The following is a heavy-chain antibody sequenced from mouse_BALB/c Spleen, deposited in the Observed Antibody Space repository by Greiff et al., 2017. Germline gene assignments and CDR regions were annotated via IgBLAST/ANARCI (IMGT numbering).Heavy chain of an antibody. CDR2: ISYSGST. V-gene: IGHV3-2*02. D-gene: IGHD2-2*01. J-gene: IGHJ3*01. Sequence: EVKLVESGPGLVKPSQSLSLTCTVTGYSITSDYAWNWIRQFPGNKLEWMGYISYSGSTSYNPSLKSRISITRDTSKNQFFLQLNSVTTEDTATYYCARDGVTTAGWFAYWGQGTLVTVSA. CDR3: ARDGVTTAGWFAY. CDR1: GYSITSDYA.